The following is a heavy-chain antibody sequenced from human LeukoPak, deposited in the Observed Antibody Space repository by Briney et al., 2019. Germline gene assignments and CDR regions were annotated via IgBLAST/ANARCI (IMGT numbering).Heavy chain of an antibody. Sequence: SETLSLTCAVYGGSFSGYYWSWIRQPPGKGLEWIGYIYYSGSTYYNPSLKSRVTISVDTSKNQFSLKLSSVTAADTAVYYCAREIFGVVKASYYYMDVWGKGTTVTVSS. CDR1: GGSFSGYY. D-gene: IGHD3-3*01. CDR3: AREIFGVVKASYYYMDV. J-gene: IGHJ6*03. CDR2: IYYSGST. V-gene: IGHV4-30-4*08.